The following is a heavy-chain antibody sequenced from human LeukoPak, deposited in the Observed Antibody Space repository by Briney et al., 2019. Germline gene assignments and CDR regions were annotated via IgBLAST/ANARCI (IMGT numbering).Heavy chain of an antibody. J-gene: IGHJ4*02. CDR2: ISYDGSNK. V-gene: IGHV3-30*04. CDR3: ARTMKDIVVVVVVDYFDY. CDR1: GFTFSSYA. Sequence: QPGGSLRLSCAASGFTFSSYAMHWVRQAPGKGLEWVAVISYDGSNKYYADSVKGRFTISRDNSKNTLYLQMNSLRAEDTAVYYCARTMKDIVVVVVVDYFDYWGQGTLVTVSS. D-gene: IGHD2-15*01.